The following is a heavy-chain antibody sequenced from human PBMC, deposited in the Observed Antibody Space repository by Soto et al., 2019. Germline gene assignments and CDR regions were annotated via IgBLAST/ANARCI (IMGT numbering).Heavy chain of an antibody. J-gene: IGHJ4*02. CDR3: ARHHSLKFGGVIAPFGH. D-gene: IGHD3-16*02. CDR2: IYPGDSDT. CDR1: GYSFTSYW. V-gene: IGHV5-51*01. Sequence: PXESLKIFRKGSGYSFTSYWVVWVRQMPGKGLDWMGIIYPGDSDTRYSPSFQGQVTISADKSISTAYLQWSSLKASDTAMYYCARHHSLKFGGVIAPFGHWGQGTLVTVSS.